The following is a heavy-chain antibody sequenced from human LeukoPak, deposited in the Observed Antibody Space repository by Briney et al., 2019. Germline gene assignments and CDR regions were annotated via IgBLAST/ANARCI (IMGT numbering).Heavy chain of an antibody. V-gene: IGHV4-34*01. CDR2: INHSGST. Sequence: PSETLSLTCAVYGGSFSGYYWSWIRQPPGKGLEWIGEINHSGSTNYNPSLKSRVTISVDTSKNQFSLKLSSVTAADTAVYYCARGERWLQLRGGFDYWGQGTLVTVSS. CDR3: ARGERWLQLRGGFDY. D-gene: IGHD5-24*01. CDR1: GGSFSGYY. J-gene: IGHJ4*02.